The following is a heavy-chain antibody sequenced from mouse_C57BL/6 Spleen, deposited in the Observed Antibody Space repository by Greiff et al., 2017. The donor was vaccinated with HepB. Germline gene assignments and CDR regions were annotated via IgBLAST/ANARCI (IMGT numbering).Heavy chain of an antibody. CDR3: ARHASVLYDYDSFDY. Sequence: EVQVVESGGDLVKPGGSLKLSCAASGFTFTSYGMSWVRQTPDKRLEWVATISSGGSYTYYPDSVKGRFTISRDNAKNTLYLQMSSLKSEDTAMYYCARHASVLYDYDSFDYWGQGTTLTVSS. J-gene: IGHJ2*01. D-gene: IGHD2-4*01. CDR2: ISSGGSYT. CDR1: GFTFTSYG. V-gene: IGHV5-6*01.